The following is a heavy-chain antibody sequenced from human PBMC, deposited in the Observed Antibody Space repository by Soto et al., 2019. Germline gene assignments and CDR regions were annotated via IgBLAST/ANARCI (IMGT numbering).Heavy chain of an antibody. CDR1: GFTFTSSA. CDR3: AAPHYGDYADYYYYYGMDV. Sequence: SVKVSCKASGFTFTSSAVQWVRQARGQRLEWIGWIVVGSGNTNYAQKFQERVTITRDMSTSTAYMELSSLRSEDTAVYYCAAPHYGDYADYYYYYGMDVWGQGTTVTVSS. D-gene: IGHD4-17*01. J-gene: IGHJ6*02. CDR2: IVVGSGNT. V-gene: IGHV1-58*01.